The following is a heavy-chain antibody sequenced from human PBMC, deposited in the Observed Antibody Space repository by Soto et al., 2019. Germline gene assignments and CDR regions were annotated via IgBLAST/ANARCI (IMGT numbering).Heavy chain of an antibody. V-gene: IGHV1-46*03. CDR3: ARVYPSDTRYGYVGNNWFDP. J-gene: IGHJ5*02. Sequence: QVQLVQSGAEVKKPGASVKVSCKASGYTFTSYYMLWVRQAPGQGLEWMGIINPSGGSTSYAQKFQGRVTMTRDTSTSTVYMELSSLRSEDTAVYYCARVYPSDTRYGYVGNNWFDPWGQGTLVTVSS. D-gene: IGHD5-18*01. CDR2: INPSGGST. CDR1: GYTFTSYY.